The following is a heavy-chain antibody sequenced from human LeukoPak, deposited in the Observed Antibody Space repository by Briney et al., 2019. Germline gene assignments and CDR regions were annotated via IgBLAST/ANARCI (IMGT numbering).Heavy chain of an antibody. CDR3: TTEWELLQYFDY. CDR2: IKSKTDGGTT. J-gene: IGHJ4*02. CDR1: GFTFSNAW. V-gene: IGHV3-15*01. D-gene: IGHD1-26*01. Sequence: PGESLRLSCAASGFTFSNAWMSWVRQAPGKGLEWVGRIKSKTDGGTTDYAAPVKGRFTISRDDSKNTLYLQMNSLKTEDTAVYYCTTEWELLQYFDYWGQGTLVTVSS.